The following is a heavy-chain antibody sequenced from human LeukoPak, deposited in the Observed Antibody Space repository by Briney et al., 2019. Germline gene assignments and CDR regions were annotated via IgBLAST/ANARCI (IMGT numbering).Heavy chain of an antibody. V-gene: IGHV3-23*01. Sequence: GGSLRLSCAASGFTFSSYAMSWVRQAPGKGLEWVSAISGSGSSTFYADSVKGRFTISRDNSKNTLYLQMNSLRAEDTAVYYCARDDYSSSDYWGQGTLVTVSS. CDR3: ARDDYSSSDY. CDR1: GFTFSSYA. D-gene: IGHD6-6*01. CDR2: ISGSGSST. J-gene: IGHJ4*02.